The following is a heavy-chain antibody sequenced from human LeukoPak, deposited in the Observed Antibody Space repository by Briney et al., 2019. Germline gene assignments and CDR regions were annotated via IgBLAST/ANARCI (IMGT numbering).Heavy chain of an antibody. CDR2: IYYSGST. D-gene: IGHD3-22*01. V-gene: IGHV4-39*07. J-gene: IGHJ4*02. CDR1: GGSISSGDYY. Sequence: SETLSLTCTVSGGSISSGDYYWSWIRQPPGKGLEWIGSIYYSGSTYYNPSLKSRVTISVDTSKNQFSLKLSSVTAADTAVYYCARQDYYDSPYFDYWGQGTLVTVSS. CDR3: ARQDYYDSPYFDY.